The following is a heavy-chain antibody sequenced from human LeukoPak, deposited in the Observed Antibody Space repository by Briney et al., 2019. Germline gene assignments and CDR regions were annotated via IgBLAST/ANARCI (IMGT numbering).Heavy chain of an antibody. CDR2: ISAYNGNT. CDR1: GYTFTSYG. J-gene: IGHJ4*02. D-gene: IGHD3-10*01. Sequence: ASVKVSCKASGYTFTSYGISWVRQAPGQGREGMGWISAYNGNTNYAQNLQGRVTMTTDTSTSTAYMELRSLRSDDTAVYYCARDPMVRGVIPYYFDYWGQGTLVTVSS. CDR3: ARDPMVRGVIPYYFDY. V-gene: IGHV1-18*01.